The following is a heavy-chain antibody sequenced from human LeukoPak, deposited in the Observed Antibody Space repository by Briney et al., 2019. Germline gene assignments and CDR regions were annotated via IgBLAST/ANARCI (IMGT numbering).Heavy chain of an antibody. D-gene: IGHD3-22*01. CDR2: MYYSGST. Sequence: SETLSLTCTVSGGSISSGDYYWSWIRQPPGKGLEWIAYMYYSGSTYYNPSLKSRVTLSADTSKNQLSLKLSSVTAADTAVYYCARPYYYDSRIDPWGQGILVTVSS. V-gene: IGHV4-30-4*01. J-gene: IGHJ5*02. CDR3: ARPYYYDSRIDP. CDR1: GGSISSGDYY.